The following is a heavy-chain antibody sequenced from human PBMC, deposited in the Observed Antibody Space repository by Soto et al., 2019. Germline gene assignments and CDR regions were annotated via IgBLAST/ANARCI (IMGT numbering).Heavy chain of an antibody. J-gene: IGHJ6*02. CDR1: EVTFNNYW. CDR2: INTDGSTT. V-gene: IGHV3-74*01. CDR3: ARWIYLKYGLDV. D-gene: IGHD3-16*02. Sequence: EVQLVESGGGLVQPGGSLRLSCAASEVTFNNYWMHCVRQVPVKGLEWVSRINTDGSTTNYADSVMGRFTISRDNAENTVYLQMNRLRAEDTAVYYCARWIYLKYGLDVWGQGATVTVSS.